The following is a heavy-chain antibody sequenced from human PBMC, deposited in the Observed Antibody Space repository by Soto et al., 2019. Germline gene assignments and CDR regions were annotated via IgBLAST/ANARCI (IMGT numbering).Heavy chain of an antibody. Sequence: SETLSLTCTVSGGSISSYYWSWIRQPPGKGLEWIGYIYYSGSTNYNPSLKSRVTISVDTSKNQFSLKLSSVTAADTAVYYCARSYCSSTSCYPVYYYYYYGMDVWGQGTTVTVSS. CDR2: IYYSGST. CDR1: GGSISSYY. CDR3: ARSYCSSTSCYPVYYYYYYGMDV. D-gene: IGHD2-2*01. J-gene: IGHJ6*02. V-gene: IGHV4-59*01.